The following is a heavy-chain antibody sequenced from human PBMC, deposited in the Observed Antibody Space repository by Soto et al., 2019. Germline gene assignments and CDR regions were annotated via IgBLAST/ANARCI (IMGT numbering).Heavy chain of an antibody. CDR3: ARDKRYYYDNNGYYGNLDY. V-gene: IGHV4-61*01. D-gene: IGHD3-22*01. Sequence: SETLSLTCTVSGGSVSDANYYWSWIRQPPGKGLEWIGFVSYSGSTNYNPSLKSRVTISLDTSKNQFSLRLSSVTAADTAIYYCARDKRYYYDNNGYYGNLDYWGQGTLVTVSS. J-gene: IGHJ4*02. CDR1: GGSVSDANYY. CDR2: VSYSGST.